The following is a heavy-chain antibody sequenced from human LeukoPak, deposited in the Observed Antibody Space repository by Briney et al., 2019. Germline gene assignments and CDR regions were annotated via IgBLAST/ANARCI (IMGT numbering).Heavy chain of an antibody. D-gene: IGHD1-26*01. V-gene: IGHV3-20*04. J-gene: IGHJ4*02. CDR2: INWNGGST. CDR1: GFTFDDYG. Sequence: GGSLRLSCAASGFTFDDYGMSWVRQAPGKGLEWVSGINWNGGSTGYADSVKGRFTISRDNAKNSLYLQMNSLRAEDTALYYCARAKGPIVRATLDYWGQGTLVTVPS. CDR3: ARAKGPIVRATLDY.